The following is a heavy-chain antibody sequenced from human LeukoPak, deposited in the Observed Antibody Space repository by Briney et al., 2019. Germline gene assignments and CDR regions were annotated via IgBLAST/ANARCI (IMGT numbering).Heavy chain of an antibody. D-gene: IGHD4-17*01. V-gene: IGHV4-59*08. CDR2: IYYSGST. J-gene: IGHJ2*01. Sequence: SETLPLTCTVSGGSISSYYWSWIRQPPGKGLEWIGYIYYSGSTNYNPSLKSRVTISVDTSKNQFSLKLSSVTAADTAVYYCARKHPVTTQGLRPRAGFFDLWGRGTLVTVSS. CDR3: ARKHPVTTQGLRPRAGFFDL. CDR1: GGSISSYY.